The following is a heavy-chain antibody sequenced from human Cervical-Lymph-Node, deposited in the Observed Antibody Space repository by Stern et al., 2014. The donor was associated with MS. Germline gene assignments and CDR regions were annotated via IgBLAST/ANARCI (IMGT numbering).Heavy chain of an antibody. Sequence: EVQLVQSGGGLVQPGGSLRLSCAASGFTFSKFGMNWVRQAPGKGLEWVSHIGRSNSTIYYADSVKGRFTISRDNGKNSLFLQMNSLRDEDTAVYYCARETVGGGYSGYDLMGGDYWGQGTLVTVSS. J-gene: IGHJ4*02. CDR2: IGRSNSTI. CDR3: ARETVGGGYSGYDLMGGDY. CDR1: GFTFSKFG. D-gene: IGHD5-12*01. V-gene: IGHV3-48*02.